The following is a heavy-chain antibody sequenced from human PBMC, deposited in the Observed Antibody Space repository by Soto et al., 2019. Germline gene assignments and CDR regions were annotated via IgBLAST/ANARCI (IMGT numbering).Heavy chain of an antibody. CDR2: INPNSGVT. CDR3: ARASKSTTPDFDY. J-gene: IGHJ4*02. Sequence: ASVKVSCKASGYTFTGYYIHWVRQAPGQGPEWMGWINPNSGVTNYAQRFQGWVAMTRVTSISTAYMELSSLRSDDTAVYYCARASKSTTPDFDYWGQGTLVTVSS. CDR1: GYTFTGYY. D-gene: IGHD1-1*01. V-gene: IGHV1-2*04.